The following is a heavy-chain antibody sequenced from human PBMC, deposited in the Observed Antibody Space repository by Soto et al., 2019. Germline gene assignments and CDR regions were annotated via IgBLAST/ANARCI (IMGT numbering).Heavy chain of an antibody. CDR1: GGSFSGYY. Sequence: SETLSLTCAVYGGSFSGYYWSWIRQPPGKGLEWIGEINHSGSTNYNPSLKSRVTISVDTSKNQFSLKLSSVTAADTAVYYCARVGYPPNQFDYWGQGTLVTVSS. CDR3: ARVGYPPNQFDY. J-gene: IGHJ4*02. CDR2: INHSGST. V-gene: IGHV4-34*01. D-gene: IGHD1-1*01.